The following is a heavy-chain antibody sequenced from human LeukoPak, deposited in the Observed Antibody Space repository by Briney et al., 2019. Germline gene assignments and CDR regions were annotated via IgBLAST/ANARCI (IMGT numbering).Heavy chain of an antibody. CDR1: GFTVNSNY. CDR2: LYSGGTT. J-gene: IGHJ4*02. CDR3: ARGLYGPVPDY. V-gene: IGHV3-53*01. Sequence: GGSLRLSCAASGFTVNSNYMSWVRQAPGKGLECVSVLYSGGTTYYADSVTGRFTISRDNSKNTLYLQMNSLRAEDTAVYYCARGLYGPVPDYWGQGTLVTVSS. D-gene: IGHD4-17*01.